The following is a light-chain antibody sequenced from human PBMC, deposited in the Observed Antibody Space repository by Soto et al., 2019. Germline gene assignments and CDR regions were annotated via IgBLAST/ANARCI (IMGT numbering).Light chain of an antibody. CDR1: QSISRKF. CDR3: PQYGGSRLT. V-gene: IGKV3-20*01. Sequence: ESVLMRSPRMLSLSTGERATLAGRARQSISRKFLAWYQQKPGQAPRILIYDTSSRATGIPDRFSGSGSGTDFILTISRLEPEDFAVYYCPQYGGSRLTFAQGTKV. CDR2: DTS. J-gene: IGKJ1*01.